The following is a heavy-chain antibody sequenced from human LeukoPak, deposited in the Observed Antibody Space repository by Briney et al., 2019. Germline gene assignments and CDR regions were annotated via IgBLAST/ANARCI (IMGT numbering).Heavy chain of an antibody. Sequence: GGSLRLSCAASGFTLSNYAMTWVRQAPGKGLEWVSGISGSDSSTYYADSVKGRFTLSRDYPKNTLYVQMNSLRAEDTAVYFCAKYSGSYYYPPNWDSWGQGTLVTVSS. CDR3: AKYSGSYYYPPNWDS. CDR2: ISGSDSST. V-gene: IGHV3-23*01. CDR1: GFTLSNYA. D-gene: IGHD1-26*01. J-gene: IGHJ4*02.